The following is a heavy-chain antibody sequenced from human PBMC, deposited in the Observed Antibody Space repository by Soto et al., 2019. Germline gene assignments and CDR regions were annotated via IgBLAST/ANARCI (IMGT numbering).Heavy chain of an antibody. CDR3: ATYQNSGWYNPSYYYGMDV. CDR2: IIPIFGTA. CDR1: GGTFSSYA. J-gene: IGHJ6*02. D-gene: IGHD6-19*01. V-gene: IGHV1-69*06. Sequence: QVQLVQSGAEVKKPGSSVKVSYKASGGTFSSYAISWVRQAPGQGLEWMGGIIPIFGTANYAQKFQGRVTITADKSTSTAYMELSSLRSEDTAVYYCATYQNSGWYNPSYYYGMDVWGQGTTVTVSS.